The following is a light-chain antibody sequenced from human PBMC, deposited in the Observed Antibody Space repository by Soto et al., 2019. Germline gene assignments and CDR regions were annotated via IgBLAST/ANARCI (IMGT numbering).Light chain of an antibody. CDR1: SSDVGGYNY. CDR3: SSYAGSNTWV. J-gene: IGLJ3*02. CDR2: DVT. Sequence: QSALTQPPSASGSPGQSVTISFTGTSSDVGGYNYVSWYQQHPGKAPKLMIYDVTKRPSGVPDRFSGSKSGSTASLPVSGLQAEDEADYYCSSYAGSNTWVFGGGTKLTVL. V-gene: IGLV2-8*01.